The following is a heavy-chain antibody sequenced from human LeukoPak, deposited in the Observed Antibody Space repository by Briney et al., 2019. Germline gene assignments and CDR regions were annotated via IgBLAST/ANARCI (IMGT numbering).Heavy chain of an antibody. J-gene: IGHJ6*03. V-gene: IGHV1-2*02. Sequence: GASVKVSCKASGYTFTGYYMHWVRQAPGQGLEWMGWINPNSGGTNYAQKFQGRVTMTRDTSISTAYMELSRLRSDDTAVYYCARVLAVTNYYYYYMDVWGKGTTVTISS. CDR2: INPNSGGT. CDR3: ARVLAVTNYYYYYMDV. CDR1: GYTFTGYY. D-gene: IGHD4-17*01.